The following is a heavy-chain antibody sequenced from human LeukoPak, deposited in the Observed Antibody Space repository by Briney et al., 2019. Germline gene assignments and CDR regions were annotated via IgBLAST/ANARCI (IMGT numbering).Heavy chain of an antibody. Sequence: SETLSLTCTVSGYSISSSYYWGWIRQPPGKGLEWIGSIYHSGSTYYNPSLKSRVTISVDTSKNQFSLKLSSVTAADPAVYYYARRSLGYCSSTSCRKGDYWGQGTLVTVSS. CDR2: IYHSGST. J-gene: IGHJ4*02. CDR1: GYSISSSYY. D-gene: IGHD2-2*01. CDR3: ARRSLGYCSSTSCRKGDY. V-gene: IGHV4-38-2*02.